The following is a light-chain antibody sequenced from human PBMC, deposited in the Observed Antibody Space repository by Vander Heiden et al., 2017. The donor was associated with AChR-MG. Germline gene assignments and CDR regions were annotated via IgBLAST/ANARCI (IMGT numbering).Light chain of an antibody. Sequence: EIVMTQSPDILSVSQGDRATISCRASQSVSNNVAWYQQMSVQAPRLLIYRASTRATDIPHRFSASGSETEFTLTISSLQSEDFADYYWQQEHHSHSFGQRTRVEIK. CDR1: QSVSNN. V-gene: IGKV3-15*01. CDR3: QQEHHSHS. J-gene: IGKJ1*01. CDR2: RAS.